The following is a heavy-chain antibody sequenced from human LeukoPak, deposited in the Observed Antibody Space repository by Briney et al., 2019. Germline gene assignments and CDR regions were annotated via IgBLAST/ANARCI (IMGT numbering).Heavy chain of an antibody. CDR1: GYTFTSYG. Sequence: VASVKVSCKASGYTFTSYGISWVRQAPGQGLEWMGWINTNTGNPTYAQGFTGRFVFSLDTSVSTAYLQISSLKAEDTAVYYCARVLGIAVAALGYWGQGTLVTVSS. V-gene: IGHV7-4-1*02. D-gene: IGHD6-19*01. CDR3: ARVLGIAVAALGY. J-gene: IGHJ4*02. CDR2: INTNTGNP.